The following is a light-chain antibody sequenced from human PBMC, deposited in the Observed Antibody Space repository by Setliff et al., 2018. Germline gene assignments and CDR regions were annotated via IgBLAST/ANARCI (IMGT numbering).Light chain of an antibody. CDR2: DVS. Sequence: QSALTQPASVSGSPGQSITISCTGTSSDVGGYNYVSWYQQHPGKAPKLMIYDVSKRPSGVSNRFSGSKSGNTASPTISGLQAEDEADYYCSSYTSSSTFVFGTGTKHRP. J-gene: IGLJ1*01. V-gene: IGLV2-14*01. CDR1: SSDVGGYNY. CDR3: SSYTSSSTFV.